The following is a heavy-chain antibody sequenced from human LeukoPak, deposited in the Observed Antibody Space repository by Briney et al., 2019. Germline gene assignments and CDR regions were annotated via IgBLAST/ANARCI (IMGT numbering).Heavy chain of an antibody. CDR1: GFRFGAFA. J-gene: IGHJ4*02. CDR3: ARGLLGGGRPADF. V-gene: IGHV3-23*01. D-gene: IGHD3-16*01. Sequence: GKSLRLSCAASGFRFGAFAMNCVRQAPGGGLEWLSSITSRGITTNYADSVKGRFTISRDNSKNTLFLQMDSLRDEDTAIYYCARGLLGGGRPADFWGQGTLVTVSS. CDR2: ITSRGITT.